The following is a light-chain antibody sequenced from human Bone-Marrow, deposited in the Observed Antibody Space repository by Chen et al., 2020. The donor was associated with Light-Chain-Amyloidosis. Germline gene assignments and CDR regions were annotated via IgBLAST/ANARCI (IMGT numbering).Light chain of an antibody. V-gene: IGLV3-21*02. J-gene: IGLJ3*02. CDR2: DDS. CDR3: QVWDGSSDRPV. Sequence: SYVLTQPSSVSVAPGQTATIACGGNNIGSTSVHWYQQTPGQAPLLVVYDDSDRPSGIPERLSGSNSGYTATLTISRVEAGDEADYYCQVWDGSSDRPVFGGGTKLTV. CDR1: NIGSTS.